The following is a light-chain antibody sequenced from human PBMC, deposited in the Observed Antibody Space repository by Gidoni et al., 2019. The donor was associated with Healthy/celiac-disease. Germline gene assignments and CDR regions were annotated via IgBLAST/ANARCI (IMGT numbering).Light chain of an antibody. CDR1: QSVSSSY. CDR2: VAS. V-gene: IGKV3-20*01. CDR3: QQYGSSPFT. Sequence: EIVFPQSPVTLSFSPGERATLSCRASQSVSSSYLAWYQQKPGQAPRLLIYVASSRATAIPDRFSGSGSGTDFTLTISRLEPEDFAVYYCQQYGSSPFTFGPGTKVDIK. J-gene: IGKJ3*01.